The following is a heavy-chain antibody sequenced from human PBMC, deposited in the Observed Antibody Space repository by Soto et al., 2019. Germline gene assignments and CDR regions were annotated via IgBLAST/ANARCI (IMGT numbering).Heavy chain of an antibody. Sequence: SETLSLTCTVSGGSISSSSYYWGWIRQPPGKGLEWIGSIYYSGSTYYNPSLKSRVTISVDTSKNQFSLKRSSVTAADTAVYYCARHGIAVAGTDYWGQGTLVTVSS. J-gene: IGHJ4*02. D-gene: IGHD6-19*01. CDR1: GGSISSSSYY. CDR3: ARHGIAVAGTDY. V-gene: IGHV4-39*01. CDR2: IYYSGST.